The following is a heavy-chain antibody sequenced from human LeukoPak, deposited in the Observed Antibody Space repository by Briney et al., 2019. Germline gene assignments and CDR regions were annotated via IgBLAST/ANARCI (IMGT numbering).Heavy chain of an antibody. CDR3: AREWLVLFGARHAFDI. D-gene: IGHD3-10*01. Sequence: GRSLRLSCAASGFTFDDYAMHWVRQAPGKGLEWVSYISPTSSTIYYADSVKGRFTISRDNAKNSLYLQMNSLRAEDTAVYYCAREWLVLFGARHAFDIWGQGTMVTVSS. CDR1: GFTFDDYA. J-gene: IGHJ3*02. V-gene: IGHV3-48*04. CDR2: ISPTSSTI.